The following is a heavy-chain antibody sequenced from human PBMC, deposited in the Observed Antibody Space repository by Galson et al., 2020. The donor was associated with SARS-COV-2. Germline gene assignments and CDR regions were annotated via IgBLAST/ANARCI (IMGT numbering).Heavy chain of an antibody. CDR1: GGSISSGGYY. Sequence: ETSETLSLTCTVSGGSISSGGYYWSWIRQHPEKGLEWIGYIYYSGSTSYNPSLKSRVTISVDTSKNQFPLQLSSVTAADTAVYYCARAGGITMIVVVIGAFDIWGQGTMVTVSS. D-gene: IGHD3-22*01. V-gene: IGHV4-31*03. CDR2: IYYSGST. J-gene: IGHJ3*02. CDR3: ARAGGITMIVVVIGAFDI.